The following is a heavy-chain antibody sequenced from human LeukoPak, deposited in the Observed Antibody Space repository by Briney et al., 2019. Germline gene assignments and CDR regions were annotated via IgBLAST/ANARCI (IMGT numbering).Heavy chain of an antibody. D-gene: IGHD5-12*01. CDR2: ISSGSSTI. CDR1: GFTFSDYY. CDR3: AKDWSYRGWAYYFDY. Sequence: PGGSLRLSCAASGFTFSDYYMSWIRQAPRKGLEWGSYISSGSSTIFYADSVKGRFTVSRDNGKRSVYLHMNSLRAEDTAMYYCAKDWSYRGWAYYFDYWGQGTLVTVSS. J-gene: IGHJ4*02. V-gene: IGHV3-11*04.